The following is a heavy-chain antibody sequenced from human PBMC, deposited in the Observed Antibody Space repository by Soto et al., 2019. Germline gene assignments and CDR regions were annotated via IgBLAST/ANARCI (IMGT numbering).Heavy chain of an antibody. CDR2: ISYDGSNK. CDR1: GVTFSSYG. J-gene: IGHJ6*02. V-gene: IGHV3-30*18. CDR3: AKDLTGTGATQFCYYYGMDV. Sequence: GGSVRLSCAASGVTFSSYGMHWFRQGPGKGLEWVAVISYDGSNKYYADSVKGRFTISRDNSKNTLYLQMNSLRAEDTAVYYCAKDLTGTGATQFCYYYGMDVWGQGTTVTVSS. D-gene: IGHD1-26*01.